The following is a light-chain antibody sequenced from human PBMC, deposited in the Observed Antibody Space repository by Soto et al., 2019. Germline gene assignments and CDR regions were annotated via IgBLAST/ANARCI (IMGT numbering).Light chain of an antibody. J-gene: IGLJ1*01. Sequence: QSALTQPASVSGSPGQSITISCTGTSSDVGGYNYVSWYQQHPGKAPKLMIYEVSNRPSGVSNRFSGSKSGNTASLTISGLQAEDEADYYCSSYTSSSTLNDVFGTGTKLPVL. V-gene: IGLV2-14*01. CDR1: SSDVGGYNY. CDR3: SSYTSSSTLNDV. CDR2: EVS.